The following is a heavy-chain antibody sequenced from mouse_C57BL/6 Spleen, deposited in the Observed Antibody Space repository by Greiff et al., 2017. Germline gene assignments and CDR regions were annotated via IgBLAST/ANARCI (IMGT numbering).Heavy chain of an antibody. CDR1: GYSFTDYN. CDR3: ARSLSYDGYYVAY. CDR2: INPNYGTT. V-gene: IGHV1-39*01. J-gene: IGHJ3*01. Sequence: EVKLMESGPELVKPGASVKISCKASGYSFTDYNMNWVKQSNGKSLEWIGVINPNYGTTSYNQKFKGKATLTVDQSSSTAYMQLNSLTSEDSAVYYCARSLSYDGYYVAYWGQGTLVTVSA. D-gene: IGHD2-3*01.